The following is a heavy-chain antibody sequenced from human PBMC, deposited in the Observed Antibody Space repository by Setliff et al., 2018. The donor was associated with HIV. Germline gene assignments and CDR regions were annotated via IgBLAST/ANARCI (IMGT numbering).Heavy chain of an antibody. CDR1: GYTSTSYY. CDR3: AREERYYDGKGALDY. V-gene: IGHV1-46*01. J-gene: IGHJ4*02. D-gene: IGHD3-22*01. Sequence: RASVKVSCKASGYTSTSYYMHWVRQAPGQGLEWMGIINPSSGSTTYAQKFQGRVTMTRDTSTSTVYMELSSLRSEDTAVYYCAREERYYDGKGALDYWGQGTLVTVSS. CDR2: INPSSGST.